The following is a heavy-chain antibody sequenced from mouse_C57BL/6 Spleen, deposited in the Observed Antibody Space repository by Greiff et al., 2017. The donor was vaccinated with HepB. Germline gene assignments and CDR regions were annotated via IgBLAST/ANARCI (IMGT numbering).Heavy chain of an antibody. D-gene: IGHD1-1*01. Sequence: EVKLVESGAELVKPGASVKLSCTASGFNIKDYYMHWVKQRTEQGLEWIGRIDPEDGETKYAPKFQGKATITADTSSNTAYLQLSSLTSEDTAVYYCAREDYYGSSYLDWFAYWGQGTLVTVSA. J-gene: IGHJ3*01. CDR2: IDPEDGET. V-gene: IGHV14-2*01. CDR3: AREDYYGSSYLDWFAY. CDR1: GFNIKDYY.